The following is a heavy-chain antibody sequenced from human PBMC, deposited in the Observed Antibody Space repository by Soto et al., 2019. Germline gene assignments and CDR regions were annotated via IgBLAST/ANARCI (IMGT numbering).Heavy chain of an antibody. D-gene: IGHD5-12*01. CDR3: ARDYYRFNSGYGFSMDV. Sequence: QVQLVESGGAVVQPGRSLRLSCAASGFTFSSYAMNWARQAPGKGLEWVAVISNDGSNKYYADSVKGRFTISTDNSKNALYLQMNSLRAEDTAVYYCARDYYRFNSGYGFSMDVWGQGTTVTVSS. J-gene: IGHJ6*02. CDR1: GFTFSSYA. V-gene: IGHV3-30-3*01. CDR2: ISNDGSNK.